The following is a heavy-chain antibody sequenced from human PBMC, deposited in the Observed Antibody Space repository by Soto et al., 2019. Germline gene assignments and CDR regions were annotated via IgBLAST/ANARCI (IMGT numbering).Heavy chain of an antibody. J-gene: IGHJ2*01. CDR2: IYYSGST. D-gene: IGHD2-2*01. V-gene: IGHV4-31*03. CDR3: ARVRDIVVVPATLWYFDL. CDR1: GGSISSGGYY. Sequence: QVQLQESGPGLVKPSQTLSLTCTVSGGSISSGGYYWSWIRQHPGKGLEWIGYIYYSGSTYYNPSLKSRVTMSVDTSKNQFSLKLSSVTAADTAVYYCARVRDIVVVPATLWYFDLWGRGTLVTVSS.